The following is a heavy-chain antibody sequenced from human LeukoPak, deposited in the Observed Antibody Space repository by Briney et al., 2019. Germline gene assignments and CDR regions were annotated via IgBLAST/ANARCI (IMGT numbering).Heavy chain of an antibody. Sequence: GGSLRLSCAASGFTFSSYAMSWVRQAPGKGLEWVSAISGSGGSTYYADSVKGRFTISRDNSKNTLYLQMNSLRAEDTAVYYCAKNSGSYPYYYYYYMDVWGKGTTVTVSS. J-gene: IGHJ6*03. D-gene: IGHD1-26*01. CDR1: GFTFSSYA. CDR2: ISGSGGST. CDR3: AKNSGSYPYYYYYYMDV. V-gene: IGHV3-23*01.